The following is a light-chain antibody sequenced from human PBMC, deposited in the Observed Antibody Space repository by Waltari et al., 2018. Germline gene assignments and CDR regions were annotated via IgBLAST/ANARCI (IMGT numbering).Light chain of an antibody. CDR2: GAS. Sequence: EIVLTQSPGTLSLSPGERATLSCRASQSVSSNYLAWFQQKPGQAPRLLIYGASSRATGIPDRFSGSGSGTDFTLTFSRLEPEDFAVYYCQEYDDSPPWTFGQGTKVEIK. V-gene: IGKV3-20*01. CDR1: QSVSSNY. CDR3: QEYDDSPPWT. J-gene: IGKJ1*01.